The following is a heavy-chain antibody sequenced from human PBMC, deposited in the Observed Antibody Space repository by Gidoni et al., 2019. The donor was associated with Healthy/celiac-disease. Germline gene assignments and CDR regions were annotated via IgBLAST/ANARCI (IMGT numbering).Heavy chain of an antibody. CDR2: IIPIFGTA. V-gene: IGHV1-69*01. CDR1: GGTFSSYA. Sequence: QVQLVQSGAEVKKPGSSVKISCKASGGTFSSYAISWVRQAPGQGLEWMGGIIPIFGTANYEQKFQGRVTITADESTSTAYMELSSLRSEDTAVYYCARAVSSPGFGGLLLSAFDIWGQGTMVTVSS. J-gene: IGHJ3*02. D-gene: IGHD3-10*01. CDR3: ARAVSSPGFGGLLLSAFDI.